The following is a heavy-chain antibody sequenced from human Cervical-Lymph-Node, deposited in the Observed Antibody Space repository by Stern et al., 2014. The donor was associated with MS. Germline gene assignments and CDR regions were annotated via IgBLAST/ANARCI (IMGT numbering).Heavy chain of an antibody. Sequence: QVQLVQSGAEVKKPGSSARVSCKASGGTFSSYSINWVRQAPGHGLEWMGRIIPSLDIPNFAHKFQGRLTITADKSTTTAYMELSGLRSDDTATYFCARSIAGGDYSYYNDMDIWGQGTTVIVSS. D-gene: IGHD2-8*02. V-gene: IGHV1-69*02. CDR1: GGTFSSYS. CDR2: IIPSLDIP. CDR3: ARSIAGGDYSYYNDMDI. J-gene: IGHJ6*02.